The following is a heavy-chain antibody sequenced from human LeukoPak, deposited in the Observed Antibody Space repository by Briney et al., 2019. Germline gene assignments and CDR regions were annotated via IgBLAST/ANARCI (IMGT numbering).Heavy chain of an antibody. Sequence: SLRLSCAASGFTFDDYAMHWVRQAPGKGLEWVSGISWNSGSIGYADSVKGRFTISRDNAKNSLYLQMNSLRAEDTALYYCAKDIGGIAVAGTLDYWGQGTLVTVSS. CDR3: AKDIGGIAVAGTLDY. CDR2: ISWNSGSI. V-gene: IGHV3-9*01. D-gene: IGHD6-19*01. J-gene: IGHJ4*02. CDR1: GFTFDDYA.